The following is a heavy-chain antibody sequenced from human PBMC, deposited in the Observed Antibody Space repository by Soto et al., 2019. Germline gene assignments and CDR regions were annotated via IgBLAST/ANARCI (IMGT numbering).Heavy chain of an antibody. Sequence: PSETLSLTRTVSGDSISSSGYYWAWIRQPPGKGLEWIGNIDYSGSTYYNPSLKSRVTFSVDTSKNQFSLKLTSVTAADTAVYYCARVYAAIGWFDPWGQGTLVTVSS. J-gene: IGHJ5*02. CDR3: ARVYAAIGWFDP. V-gene: IGHV4-39*01. D-gene: IGHD2-2*02. CDR1: GDSISSSGYY. CDR2: IDYSGST.